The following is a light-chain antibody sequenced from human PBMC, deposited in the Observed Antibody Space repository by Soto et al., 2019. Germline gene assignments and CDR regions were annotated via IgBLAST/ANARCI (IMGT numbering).Light chain of an antibody. J-gene: IGKJ2*02. CDR3: MQALQAPRT. CDR1: QPLLHSNGYNY. V-gene: IGKV2-28*01. Sequence: DVVMTQSPLSLPVTPGEPASISCGSSQPLLHSNGYNYLDWYLQRPGQSPQLLIFLGSNRASGVPDRFSGSGSGTDFTLKISRVEAEDVGVYYCMQALQAPRTFGQGTKLEIK. CDR2: LGS.